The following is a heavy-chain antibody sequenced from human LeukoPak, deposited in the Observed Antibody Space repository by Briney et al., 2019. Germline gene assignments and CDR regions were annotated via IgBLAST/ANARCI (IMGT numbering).Heavy chain of an antibody. CDR2: INHSGST. Sequence: PSETLSLTCAVYGGSLSGYYWSWIRQPPGKGLEWIGEINHSGSTNYNPSLKSRVTISVDTSKNQLSLKLSSMTAADTAVYYSARQWLVSPLFDYWGQGTLVTVSS. CDR1: GGSLSGYY. J-gene: IGHJ4*02. V-gene: IGHV4-34*01. CDR3: ARQWLVSPLFDY. D-gene: IGHD6-19*01.